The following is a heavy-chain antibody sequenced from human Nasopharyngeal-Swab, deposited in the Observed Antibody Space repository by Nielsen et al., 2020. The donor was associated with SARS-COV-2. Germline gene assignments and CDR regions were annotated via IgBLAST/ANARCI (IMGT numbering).Heavy chain of an antibody. CDR3: AKPQYDSSGYYYEGYFDY. V-gene: IGHV3-30*18. D-gene: IGHD3-22*01. Sequence: GGSLRLSCAASGFTFSSYGMHWVRQAPGKGLEWVAVISYDGSKKYYADSVKGRFTISRDNSKNTLYLQMNSLRAEDTAVYYCAKPQYDSSGYYYEGYFDYWGQGTLVTVSS. CDR1: GFTFSSYG. J-gene: IGHJ4*02. CDR2: ISYDGSKK.